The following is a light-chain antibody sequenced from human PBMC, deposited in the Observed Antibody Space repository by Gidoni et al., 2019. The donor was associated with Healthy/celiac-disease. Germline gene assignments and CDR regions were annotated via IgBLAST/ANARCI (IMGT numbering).Light chain of an antibody. CDR3: QAWDSSTVV. Sequence: SYELTQPPPLSVSPGQTASITCSGDKLGDKYACCYQQKPGQSPVLVIYQDSKRPSGIPERFSGSNSGNTATLTISGTQAMDEADYYCQAWDSSTVVFGGGTKLTVL. V-gene: IGLV3-1*01. J-gene: IGLJ2*01. CDR1: KLGDKY. CDR2: QDS.